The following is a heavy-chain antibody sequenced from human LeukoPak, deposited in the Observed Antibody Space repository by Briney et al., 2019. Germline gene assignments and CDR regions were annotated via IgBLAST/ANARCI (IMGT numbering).Heavy chain of an antibody. D-gene: IGHD6-6*01. CDR1: GYTFTSYD. J-gene: IGHJ3*02. V-gene: IGHV1-8*03. CDR3: AVAARPRSLVWEGAFDI. CDR2: MNPNSGNT. Sequence: ASVKVSCKASGYTFTSYDINWVRQATGQGLEWMGWMNPNSGNTGYAQKFQGRVTITRNTSISTAYMELSSLRSEDTAVYYCAVAARPRSLVWEGAFDIWGQGTMVTVSS.